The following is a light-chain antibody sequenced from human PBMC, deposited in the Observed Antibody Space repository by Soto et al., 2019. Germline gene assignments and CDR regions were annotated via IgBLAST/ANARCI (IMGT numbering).Light chain of an antibody. CDR2: AAT. J-gene: IGKJ1*01. Sequence: DIQMTQSPSSVSAFVGDRVTITCRASQGINNWLAWYQQKPGKAPKLLIYAATTLQSGVPSRFSGSGSGTDFTLTISSLQPEDCALFYCQQGNYFPRTFGQGTKVEI. CDR1: QGINNW. CDR3: QQGNYFPRT. V-gene: IGKV1-12*01.